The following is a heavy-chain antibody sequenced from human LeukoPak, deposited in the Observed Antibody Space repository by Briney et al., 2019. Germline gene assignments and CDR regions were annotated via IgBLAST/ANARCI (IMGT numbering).Heavy chain of an antibody. CDR3: AGRLYGFDP. CDR1: GGSFRGYY. V-gene: IGHV4-34*01. CDR2: INHSGST. J-gene: IGHJ5*02. Sequence: SETLSLTCAVYGGSFRGYYWSWIRQPPGKGLEWIGEINHSGSTNYNPSLKSRVTISVDTSKNQFSLTLSSVTAADTAVYYCAGRLYGFDPWGQGNLVTVSS. D-gene: IGHD3-16*02.